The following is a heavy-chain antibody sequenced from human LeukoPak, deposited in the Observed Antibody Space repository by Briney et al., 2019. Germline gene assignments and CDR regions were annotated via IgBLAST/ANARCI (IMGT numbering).Heavy chain of an antibody. D-gene: IGHD3-10*01. CDR3: ARGGVLPNWFDP. J-gene: IGHJ5*02. V-gene: IGHV3-48*04. CDR1: GFTFSSYG. CDR2: ISSSGSTI. Sequence: GGSLRLSCAASGFTFSSYGMHWVRQAPGKGLEWVSYISSSGSTIYYADSVKGRFTISRDNAKNSLYLQMNSLRAEDTAVYYCARGGVLPNWFDPWGQGTLVTVSS.